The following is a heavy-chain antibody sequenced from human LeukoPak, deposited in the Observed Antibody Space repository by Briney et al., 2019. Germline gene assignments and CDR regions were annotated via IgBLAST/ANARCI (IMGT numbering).Heavy chain of an antibody. D-gene: IGHD1-26*01. Sequence: ASVKVSFKASGYTFTSYYMHWVRQAPGQGLEWMGIINPSGGSTSYAQKFQGRVTMTRDTSTSTVYMELSSLRSEDTAVYYCAREQSSVYGMDVWGQGTTVTVSS. CDR1: GYTFTSYY. CDR2: INPSGGST. J-gene: IGHJ6*02. V-gene: IGHV1-46*01. CDR3: AREQSSVYGMDV.